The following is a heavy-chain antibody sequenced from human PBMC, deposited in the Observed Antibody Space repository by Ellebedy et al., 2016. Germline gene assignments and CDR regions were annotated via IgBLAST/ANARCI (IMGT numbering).Heavy chain of an antibody. V-gene: IGHV4-4*07. D-gene: IGHD3-3*01. Sequence: GSLRLXCTVSGGSISGSYWSWIRQPAGKGLEWIGIFYASGTTNYNPSLKSRVTISVDTSKNQFSLSLTSVTAADTAVYYCARSGRGFWSDINTGAFDIWGQGTRVTVSS. CDR3: ARSGRGFWSDINTGAFDI. CDR1: GGSISGSY. CDR2: FYASGTT. J-gene: IGHJ3*02.